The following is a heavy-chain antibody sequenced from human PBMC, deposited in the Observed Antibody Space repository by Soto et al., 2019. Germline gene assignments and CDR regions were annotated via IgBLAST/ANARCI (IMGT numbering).Heavy chain of an antibody. CDR2: ISAYNGNT. Sequence: QVQLVQSGAEVKKPGASVKVSCKASGYTFTSYGISWVRQAPGQGLEWMGWISAYNGNTNDAQKLQGRVTMTTDTSTSTDYLELRSLRSDDTAVYSCAREARHPLYGDAYYFDYWGQGTLVTVSS. J-gene: IGHJ4*02. CDR1: GYTFTSYG. D-gene: IGHD4-17*01. CDR3: AREARHPLYGDAYYFDY. V-gene: IGHV1-18*01.